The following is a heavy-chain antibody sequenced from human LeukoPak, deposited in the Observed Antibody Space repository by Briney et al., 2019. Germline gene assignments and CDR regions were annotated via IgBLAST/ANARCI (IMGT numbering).Heavy chain of an antibody. CDR2: INPGGGST. V-gene: IGHV1-46*01. Sequence: GASVKVSCKAPGYTFASYYVHWVRQAPGQGLEWMGVINPGGGSTSYAQKFQGRVTMTRDTSTSTVYMELSSLRSEDTAVYYCARGDIDYWGQGTLVTVSS. J-gene: IGHJ4*02. CDR3: ARGDIDY. CDR1: GYTFASYY.